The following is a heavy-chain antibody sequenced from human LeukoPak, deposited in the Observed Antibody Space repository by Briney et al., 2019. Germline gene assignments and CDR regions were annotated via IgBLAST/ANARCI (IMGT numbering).Heavy chain of an antibody. CDR2: ISGSGGST. J-gene: IGHJ4*02. CDR1: GFTFSSYA. V-gene: IGHV3-23*01. D-gene: IGHD2-2*01. CDR3: AKGPGSSPAALIDY. Sequence: PGGSLRLSCAASGFTFSSYAMSWVRQAPGKGLESVSAISGSGGSTYHADSVKGRFTISRDNSKNTLYLQMSSLRAEDTAVYYCAKGPGSSPAALIDYWGQGTLVTVSS.